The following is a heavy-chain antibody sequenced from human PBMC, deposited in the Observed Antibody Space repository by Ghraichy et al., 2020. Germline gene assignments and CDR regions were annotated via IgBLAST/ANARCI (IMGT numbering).Heavy chain of an antibody. CDR3: ARDRYYYDSSGYYFPY. Sequence: GESLNISCAASGFTFSDYYMSWIRQAPGKGLEWVSYISSSGSTIYYADSVKGRFTISRDNAKNSLYLQMNSLRAEDTAVYYCARDRYYYDSSGYYFPYWGQGTLVTVSS. V-gene: IGHV3-11*01. CDR2: ISSSGSTI. CDR1: GFTFSDYY. J-gene: IGHJ4*02. D-gene: IGHD3-22*01.